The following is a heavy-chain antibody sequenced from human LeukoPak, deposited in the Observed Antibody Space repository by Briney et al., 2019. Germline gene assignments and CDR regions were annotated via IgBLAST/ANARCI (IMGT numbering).Heavy chain of an antibody. D-gene: IGHD2-15*01. CDR3: ARHEDILRNNYFDY. CDR1: GGTFSSYA. CDR2: IIPIFGTA. V-gene: IGHV1-69*05. J-gene: IGHJ4*02. Sequence: SVKVSCKASGGTFSSYAISWMRQAPGQGLEWMGRIIPIFGTANYAQKFQGRVTITTDESTSTAYMELSSLRSEDTAVYYCARHEDILRNNYFDYWGQGTLVTVSS.